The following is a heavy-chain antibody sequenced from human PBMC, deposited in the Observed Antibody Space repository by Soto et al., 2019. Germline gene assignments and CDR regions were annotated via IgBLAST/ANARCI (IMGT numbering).Heavy chain of an antibody. D-gene: IGHD2-15*01. V-gene: IGHV4-34*01. Sequence: QVQLQQWGAGLLKPSETLSLTCAVYGGSFSGYYWSWIRQPPGKGLEWIGEINHSGSTNYNPSLKSRVTISVHTSKNQFPLTLSSVTAADTAVYYCARATAYSSGGSCYRRYYYYGMYVWGQGTTVTVSS. CDR1: GGSFSGYY. CDR2: INHSGST. CDR3: ARATAYSSGGSCYRRYYYYGMYV. J-gene: IGHJ6*02.